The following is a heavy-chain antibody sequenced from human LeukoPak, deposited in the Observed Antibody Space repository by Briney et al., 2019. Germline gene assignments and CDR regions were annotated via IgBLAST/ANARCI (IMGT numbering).Heavy chain of an antibody. CDR2: IYYSGST. CDR1: GGSISSYY. D-gene: IGHD2-2*01. V-gene: IGHV4-59*08. J-gene: IGHJ4*02. CDR3: ARAFCSSTNCYLPY. Sequence: SETLSLTCTVSGGSISSYYWSWIRQPPGKGLEWIGYIYYSGSTNYNPSLKSRVTISVDTSKNPFSLKLSSVTAADTAVYYCARAFCSSTNCYLPYWGQGTLVTVSS.